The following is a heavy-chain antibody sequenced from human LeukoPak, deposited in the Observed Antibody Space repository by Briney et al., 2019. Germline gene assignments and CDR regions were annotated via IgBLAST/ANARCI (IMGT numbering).Heavy chain of an antibody. CDR2: ISSSSNYI. Sequence: PGGSLRLSCAASGFTFSSYSMNWVRQAPGKGLEWVSSISSSSNYIYYADSVKGRFTISRDNAKNSLYLQMNSLRAEDTAVYYCARAVYDFWSGYYTPLGFDYWGQGTLVTVSS. J-gene: IGHJ4*02. V-gene: IGHV3-21*01. D-gene: IGHD3-3*01. CDR1: GFTFSSYS. CDR3: ARAVYDFWSGYYTPLGFDY.